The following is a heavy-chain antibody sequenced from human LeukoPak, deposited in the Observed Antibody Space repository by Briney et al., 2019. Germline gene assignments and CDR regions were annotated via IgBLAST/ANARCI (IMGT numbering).Heavy chain of an antibody. D-gene: IGHD2-15*01. Sequence: PGGSLRLPCAASGFPFRSHWMHWVRQVPGKGLVWVSHISTDGTTTNYADSVKGRFTISRDNAKDTLYLQLNSLRAEDTAIYYCARSLGYSSGGWGQGTLVTVSS. CDR3: ARSLGYSSGG. CDR1: GFPFRSHW. CDR2: ISTDGTTT. V-gene: IGHV3-74*01. J-gene: IGHJ4*02.